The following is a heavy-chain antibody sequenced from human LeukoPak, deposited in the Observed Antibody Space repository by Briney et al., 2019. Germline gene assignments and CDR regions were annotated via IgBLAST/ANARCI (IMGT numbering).Heavy chain of an antibody. D-gene: IGHD5-24*01. J-gene: IGHJ4*02. CDR3: ARGVRLRWLQLQRTPFDY. CDR2: IYYSGST. CDR1: GGSISSSSYY. V-gene: IGHV4-39*07. Sequence: SETLSLTCTVSGGSISSSSYYWGWIRQPPGKGLEWIGSIYYSGSTYYNPSLKSRVTISVDTSKNQFSLKLSSVTAADTAVYYCARGVRLRWLQLQRTPFDYWGQGTLVTVSS.